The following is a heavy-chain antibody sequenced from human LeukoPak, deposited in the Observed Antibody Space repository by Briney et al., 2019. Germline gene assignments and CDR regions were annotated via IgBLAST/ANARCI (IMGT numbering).Heavy chain of an antibody. J-gene: IGHJ5*02. D-gene: IGHD6-13*01. CDR2: IYHSGST. CDR1: GGSISSGGYS. V-gene: IGHV4-30-2*01. Sequence: SQTLSLTCAVSGGSISSGGYSWSWIRQPPGKGLEWIGYIYHSGSTNYNPSLKSRVTISVDTSKNQFSLKLSSVTAADTAVYYCARVGSSWRPERYNWFDPWGQGTLVTVSS. CDR3: ARVGSSWRPERYNWFDP.